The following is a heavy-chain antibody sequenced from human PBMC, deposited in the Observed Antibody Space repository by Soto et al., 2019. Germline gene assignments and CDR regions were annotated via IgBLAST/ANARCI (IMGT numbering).Heavy chain of an antibody. CDR3: ERGAQTSPIHY. D-gene: IGHD2-2*01. CDR1: GLSVSSSG. V-gene: IGHV3-23*01. J-gene: IGHJ4*02. CDR2: ISNHGYTT. Sequence: GGSLRLSCAASGLSVSSSGMSWVRQPPGKGLEWVSSISNHGYTTYYADSVKGRFSTSRDNSRDTLYLQMNSLVAEDTAVYYCERGAQTSPIHYWGQGAMVTVYS.